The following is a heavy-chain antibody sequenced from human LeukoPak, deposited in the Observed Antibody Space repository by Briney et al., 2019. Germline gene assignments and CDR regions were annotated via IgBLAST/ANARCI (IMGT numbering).Heavy chain of an antibody. Sequence: PGGSLRLSCAASGFTFSTYSMNWVRQAPGKGLEWVSTISSGARYVYYADSVKGRFTISRDNAKNSLYLQMNSLRVEDTAVYYCTTDVRDEYSSGWYPIGYWGQGTLVTVSS. J-gene: IGHJ4*02. CDR2: ISSGARYV. CDR1: GFTFSTYS. V-gene: IGHV3-21*01. D-gene: IGHD6-19*01. CDR3: TTDVRDEYSSGWYPIGY.